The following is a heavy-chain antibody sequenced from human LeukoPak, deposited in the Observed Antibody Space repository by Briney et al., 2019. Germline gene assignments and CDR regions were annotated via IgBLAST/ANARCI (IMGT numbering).Heavy chain of an antibody. CDR3: ARDLGGDYYDSSGVYYFDY. Sequence: ASVKVSCKASGYTFTSYGISWVRQAPGQGLEWMGWISAYNGNTNYAQKLQGRVTMTTDTSTSTAYMELRSLRSDDTAVYYCARDLGGDYYDSSGVYYFDYWGQGTLVTVSS. CDR2: ISAYNGNT. CDR1: GYTFTSYG. D-gene: IGHD3-22*01. J-gene: IGHJ4*02. V-gene: IGHV1-18*01.